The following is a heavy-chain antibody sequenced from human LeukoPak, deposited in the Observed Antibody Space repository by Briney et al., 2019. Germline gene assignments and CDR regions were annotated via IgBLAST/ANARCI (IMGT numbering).Heavy chain of an antibody. CDR2: IKSKTDGGTT. J-gene: IGHJ5*02. CDR1: GFTFSNAW. Sequence: GGSLRLSCAASGFTFSNAWMSWVRQAPGKGLEWVGRIKSKTDGGTTDYAAPVKGRFTISRDDSKNTLYLQMNSLRAEDTAVYYCARDHRSEGNWFDPWGQGTLVTVSS. V-gene: IGHV3-15*05. CDR3: ARDHRSEGNWFDP. D-gene: IGHD1-14*01.